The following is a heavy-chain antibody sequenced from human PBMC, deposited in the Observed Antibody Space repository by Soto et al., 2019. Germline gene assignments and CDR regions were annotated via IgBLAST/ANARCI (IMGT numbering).Heavy chain of an antibody. J-gene: IGHJ4*02. CDR2: IRNDGISK. V-gene: IGHV3-33*01. D-gene: IGHD5-12*01. CDR1: GLIFSTQG. CDR3: ARNPSTVDLASTMD. Sequence: GGSLRLSCAASGLIFSTQGMHWVRQAPGKGLEWVAVIRNDGISKYYADSVKGRFTISRDNSKNTLYLQMNSLRAEDTAVYYCARNPSTVDLASTMDWGQGTLVTVSS.